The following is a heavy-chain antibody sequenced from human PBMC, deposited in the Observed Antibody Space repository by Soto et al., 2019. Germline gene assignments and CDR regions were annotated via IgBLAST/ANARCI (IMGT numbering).Heavy chain of an antibody. Sequence: GGSLRLSCAASGFTFSSYAMSWVRQAPGKGLEWVSAISGSGGSTYYADSVKGRFTISRDNSKNTLYLQMNSLRAEDTAVYYCAKVRDYYGSGSYYYGMDVWGQGTTVTVSS. D-gene: IGHD3-10*01. J-gene: IGHJ6*02. CDR1: GFTFSSYA. CDR3: AKVRDYYGSGSYYYGMDV. V-gene: IGHV3-23*01. CDR2: ISGSGGST.